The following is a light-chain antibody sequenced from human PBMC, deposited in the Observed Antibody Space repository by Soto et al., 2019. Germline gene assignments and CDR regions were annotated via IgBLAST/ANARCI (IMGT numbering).Light chain of an antibody. CDR2: ENN. CDR3: GAWDDSLAGVL. V-gene: IGLV1-51*01. J-gene: IGLJ3*02. Sequence: QSVLTQPPSVSAAPGQKVTISCSGSSSNIGNNYVSWYQQLPGTAPKLLIYENNERSSGIPDRFSGSKSGTSATLDITGLQTGDEADYYCGAWDDSLAGVLFGGGTQLTVL. CDR1: SSNIGNNY.